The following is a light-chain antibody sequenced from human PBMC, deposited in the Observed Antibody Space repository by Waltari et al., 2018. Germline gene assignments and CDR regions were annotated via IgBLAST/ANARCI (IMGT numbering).Light chain of an antibody. Sequence: QSALTQPASVSGSPGQSITIPCTGTRSHVGGYSYSPWYQQQPDKAPKPLIYDVSNRALGVSNRFSGSKSGNTASLTISGLQAEDESDYYCSSFTSKSTWVFGGGTKLTVL. V-gene: IGLV2-14*03. J-gene: IGLJ3*02. CDR3: SSFTSKSTWV. CDR2: DVS. CDR1: RSHVGGYSY.